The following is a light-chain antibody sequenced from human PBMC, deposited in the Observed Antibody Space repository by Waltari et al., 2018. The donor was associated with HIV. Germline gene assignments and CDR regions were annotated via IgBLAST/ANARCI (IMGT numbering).Light chain of an antibody. CDR3: CSYAGTYTYV. Sequence: QPALTQPRSVSGSLGQSVTVSCTGTSSDVGTYDYVSWYQQHPGRAPKLIIYDVNKRPSGVPARFSGSKSGNTASLTISGLQADDEAVFYCCSYAGTYTYVFGTGTEVTVL. CDR2: DVN. J-gene: IGLJ1*01. CDR1: SSDVGTYDY. V-gene: IGLV2-11*01.